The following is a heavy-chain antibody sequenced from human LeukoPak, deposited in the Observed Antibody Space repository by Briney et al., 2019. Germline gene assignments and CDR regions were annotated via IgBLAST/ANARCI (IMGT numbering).Heavy chain of an antibody. J-gene: IGHJ5*02. CDR1: GGSISSGGYY. D-gene: IGHD6-13*01. Sequence: PSQTLSLTCTVSGGSISSGGYYWSWIRQHPGKGLEWIGYIYYSGSTYYNPSPKSRVTISVDTSKNQFSLKLSSVTAADTAVYYCARRGIAAAGTVNWFDPWGQGTLVTVSS. CDR3: ARRGIAAAGTVNWFDP. V-gene: IGHV4-31*03. CDR2: IYYSGST.